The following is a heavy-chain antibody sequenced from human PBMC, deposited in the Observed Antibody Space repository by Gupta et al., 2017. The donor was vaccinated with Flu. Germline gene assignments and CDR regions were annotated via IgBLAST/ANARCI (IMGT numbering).Heavy chain of an antibody. D-gene: IGHD2-21*01. CDR2: ISGSGGST. V-gene: IGHV3-23*01. J-gene: IGHJ6*02. CDR3: AKDAGMIVPKEDYYGRDV. Sequence: EVQLLESGGGLVQPGGSLRLSCAASGFTFSSYAMSWFRQAPGKGLEWVAAISGSGGSTYYADSVKGRVTISRDNSKNTLYRQMNSLRAEETAVYYCAKDAGMIVPKEDYYGRDVWGQGTTVTVSS. CDR1: GFTFSSYA.